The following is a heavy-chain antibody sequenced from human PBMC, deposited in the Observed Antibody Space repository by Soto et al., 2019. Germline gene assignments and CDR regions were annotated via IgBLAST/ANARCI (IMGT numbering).Heavy chain of an antibody. CDR2: ISAYNGNT. CDR1: GYTFTSYG. Sequence: ASVKGSCKASGYTFTSYGISCVRQAPGQGLEWMGWISAYNGNTNYAQKLQGRVTMTTDTSTSTAYMELRSLRSDDTAVYYCAREGRTQDSSSYDYWGQGALVNVSA. J-gene: IGHJ4*02. CDR3: AREGRTQDSSSYDY. D-gene: IGHD6-6*01. V-gene: IGHV1-18*01.